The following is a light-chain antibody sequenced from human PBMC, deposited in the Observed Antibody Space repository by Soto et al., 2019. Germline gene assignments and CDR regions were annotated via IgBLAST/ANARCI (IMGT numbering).Light chain of an antibody. CDR3: LQDFNYPWT. V-gene: IGKV1-6*01. Sequence: AIEMTQSPSSLSASVGDTVTITCRASQGIGKDLAWFQQRPGKAPKLLIYGASGLQNGVPSRFSGSGSGTDFTLTISGLQPEDFATYFCLQDFNYPWTFGQGTRLEI. J-gene: IGKJ5*01. CDR2: GAS. CDR1: QGIGKD.